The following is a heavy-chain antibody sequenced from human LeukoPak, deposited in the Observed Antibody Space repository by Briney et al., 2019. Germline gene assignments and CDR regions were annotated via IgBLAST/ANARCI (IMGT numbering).Heavy chain of an antibody. CDR1: GGSISSRSYY. D-gene: IGHD2-2*01. J-gene: IGHJ6*02. V-gene: IGHV4-39*07. Sequence: SETLSLTCTVSGGSISSRSYYWGWIRQPPGKGLEWIGSIYYSGSTYYNPSLKSRVTISVDTSKNQFSLKLSSVTAADTAVYYCARDPWSSTRPDYYGMDVWGQGTTVTVSS. CDR3: ARDPWSSTRPDYYGMDV. CDR2: IYYSGST.